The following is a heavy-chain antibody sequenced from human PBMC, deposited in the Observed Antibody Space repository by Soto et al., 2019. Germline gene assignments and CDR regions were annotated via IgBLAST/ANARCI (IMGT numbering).Heavy chain of an antibody. CDR2: ISGSSRYT. D-gene: IGHD6-19*01. Sequence: RRLSCAASGFNFSDHYMNWIRQAPGKGLEWVSYISGSSRYTNFADSVKGRFTISRDNAKNSLYLQMNSLRAEDTAVYYCARHTSGWQYYDYWGQGTPVTVSS. CDR1: GFNFSDHY. V-gene: IGHV3-11*06. CDR3: ARHTSGWQYYDY. J-gene: IGHJ4*02.